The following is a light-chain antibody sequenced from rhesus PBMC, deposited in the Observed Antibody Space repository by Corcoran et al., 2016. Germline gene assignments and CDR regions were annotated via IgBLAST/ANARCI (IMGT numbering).Light chain of an antibody. V-gene: IGLV2-32*02. CDR3: SSYAGSNSYI. J-gene: IGLJ1*01. CDR1: SSDIGGYNY. CDR2: DVS. Sequence: QADLTQPRSVSGSPGQSVTISCTGTSSDIGGYNYVSWYQQHPGTAPKLMIYDVSKRPSGVSDRFSGSKSGNTASLTISGLQAEDEADYYCSSYAGSNSYIFGAGTRLTVL.